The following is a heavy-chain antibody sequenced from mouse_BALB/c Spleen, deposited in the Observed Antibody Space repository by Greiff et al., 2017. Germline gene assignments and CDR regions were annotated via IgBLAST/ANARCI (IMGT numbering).Heavy chain of an antibody. CDR2: INPGSGGT. D-gene: IGHD1-1*01. Sequence: QVQLQQSGAELVRPGTSVKVSCKASGYAFTNYLIEWVKQRPGQGLEWIGVINPGSGGTNYNEKFKGKATLTADKSSSTAYMQLSSLTSDDSAVYFCARSRAGYGSSFAYWGQGTLVTVSA. J-gene: IGHJ3*01. CDR1: GYAFTNYL. V-gene: IGHV1-54*01. CDR3: ARSRAGYGSSFAY.